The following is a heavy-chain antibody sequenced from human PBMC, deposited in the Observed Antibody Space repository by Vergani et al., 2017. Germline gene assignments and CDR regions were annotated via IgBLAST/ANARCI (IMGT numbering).Heavy chain of an antibody. CDR3: ARIVAEWFGELLGGYYVDY. CDR1: GGSISSSSYY. D-gene: IGHD3-10*01. CDR2: IYYSGST. Sequence: QLQLQESGPGLVKPSETLSLTCTVSGGSISSSSYYWGWIRQPPGKGLEWIGSIYYSGSTYYNPSLKSRVTISVDTAKNQFYRKLSYVTAADTAGYYCARIVAEWFGELLGGYYVDYGGQGTLVTVSS. V-gene: IGHV4-39*07. J-gene: IGHJ4*02.